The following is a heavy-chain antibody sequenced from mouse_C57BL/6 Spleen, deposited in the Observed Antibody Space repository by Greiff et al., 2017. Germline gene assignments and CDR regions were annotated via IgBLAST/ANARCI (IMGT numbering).Heavy chain of an antibody. D-gene: IGHD2-2*01. V-gene: IGHV2-6-1*01. CDR3: ARHEDYGYDDAMDY. CDR1: GFSLTSYG. J-gene: IGHJ4*01. CDR2: IWSDGST. Sequence: VQGVESGPGLVAPSQSLSITCTVSGFSLTSYGVHWVRQPPGKGLEWLVVIWSDGSTTYNSALKSRLSISKDNSKSQVFLKMNSLQTDDTAMYYCARHEDYGYDDAMDYWGQGTSVTVSS.